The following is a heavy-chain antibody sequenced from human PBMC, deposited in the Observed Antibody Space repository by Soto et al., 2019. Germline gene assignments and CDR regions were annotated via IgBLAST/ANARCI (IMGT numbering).Heavy chain of an antibody. CDR1: GFTFSSYW. CDR2: IKQDGSEK. CDR3: ARDQRCYDFWSGYSNGGMDV. J-gene: IGHJ6*02. V-gene: IGHV3-7*05. D-gene: IGHD3-3*01. Sequence: GGSLRLSCAASGFTFSSYWMSWVRQAPGKGLEWVANIKQDGSEKYYVDSVKGRFTISRDNAKNSLYLQMNSLRAEDTAVYYWARDQRCYDFWSGYSNGGMDVWGQGTTVTVSS.